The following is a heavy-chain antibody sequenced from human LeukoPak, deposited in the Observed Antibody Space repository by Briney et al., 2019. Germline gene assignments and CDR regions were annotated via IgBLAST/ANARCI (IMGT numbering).Heavy chain of an antibody. CDR2: IRYDGSNK. D-gene: IGHD3-22*01. Sequence: PGGSLRLSCAASGFTFSSYGMHWVRQAPGKGLEWVAFIRYDGSNKYYADSVKGRFTISRDNSKNTLYLQMNSLRAEDTAVYYCAKDQTTYYYDSSGQPLDYWGQGTLVTVSS. CDR1: GFTFSSYG. J-gene: IGHJ4*02. CDR3: AKDQTTYYYDSSGQPLDY. V-gene: IGHV3-30*02.